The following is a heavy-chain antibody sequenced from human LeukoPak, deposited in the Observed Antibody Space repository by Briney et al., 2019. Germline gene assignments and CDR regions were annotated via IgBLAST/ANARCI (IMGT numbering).Heavy chain of an antibody. Sequence: GGSLRLSCATSGFPFSSYWMLWVRQAPGKGLEWVSRINGDGSTTTYADSVKGRFTISRDNTENILYVQTDSLRAEDTAIYYCSRSQFDFWGQGVLVTVSS. CDR2: INGDGSTT. CDR3: SRSQFDF. CDR1: GFPFSSYW. V-gene: IGHV3-74*01. J-gene: IGHJ4*02.